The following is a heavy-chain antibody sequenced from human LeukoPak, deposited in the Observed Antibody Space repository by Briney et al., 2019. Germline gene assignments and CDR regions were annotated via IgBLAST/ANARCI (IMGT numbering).Heavy chain of an antibody. CDR1: GGSFSGYY. D-gene: IGHD2-2*01. V-gene: IGHV4-34*01. CDR3: ARTIRVPHGYFDL. J-gene: IGHJ2*01. Sequence: SETLSLTCAVYGGSFSGYYWSWIRQPPGKGLEWVGEINHSGSTNYNPSLKSRVTISVDTSKNQFSLKLSSVTAADTAVYYCARTIRVPHGYFDLWGRGTLVTVSS. CDR2: INHSGST.